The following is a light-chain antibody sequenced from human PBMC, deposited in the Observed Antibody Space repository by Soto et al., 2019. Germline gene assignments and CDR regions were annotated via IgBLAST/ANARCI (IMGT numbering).Light chain of an antibody. V-gene: IGLV4-69*02. Sequence: QSVLTQSPSASASLGASVKLTCTLSSGHSSYAIAWHQQQPEKGPRYLMKVNSDGSHIKGDGIPDRFSGFSSGAERYLTISSLQSEDEADYYCQTWGTDIHVVFGGGTNLSVL. CDR3: QTWGTDIHVV. J-gene: IGLJ2*01. CDR2: VNSDGSH. CDR1: SGHSSYA.